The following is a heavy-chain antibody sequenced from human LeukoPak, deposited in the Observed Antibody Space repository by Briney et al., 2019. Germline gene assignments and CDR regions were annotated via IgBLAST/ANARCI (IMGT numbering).Heavy chain of an antibody. J-gene: IGHJ2*01. Sequence: PRGSLRLSCAASGFTFSSYGMSWVRQAPGKGREWVSAISGSGGSTYYADSVKGRFTSSRDNSKNTLYLQMNSLRAEDTAVYYCAKDRTVGASYWYFDLWGRGTLVTVSS. V-gene: IGHV3-23*01. CDR3: AKDRTVGASYWYFDL. CDR1: GFTFSSYG. D-gene: IGHD1-26*01. CDR2: ISGSGGST.